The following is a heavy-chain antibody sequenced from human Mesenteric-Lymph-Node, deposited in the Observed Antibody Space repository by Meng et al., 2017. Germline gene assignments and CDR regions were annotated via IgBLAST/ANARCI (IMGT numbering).Heavy chain of an antibody. V-gene: IGHV1-24*01. CDR3: AREIGIVGATTDGDY. CDR2: FDPEDGET. J-gene: IGHJ4*02. CDR1: GYTLTELS. Sequence: ASVKVSCKVSGYTLTELSMHWVRQAPGKGLEWMGGFDPEDGETIYAQKFQGRVTMTEDKSTSTAYMELSSLRSEDTAVYYCAREIGIVGATTDGDYWGQGTLVTVSS. D-gene: IGHD1-26*01.